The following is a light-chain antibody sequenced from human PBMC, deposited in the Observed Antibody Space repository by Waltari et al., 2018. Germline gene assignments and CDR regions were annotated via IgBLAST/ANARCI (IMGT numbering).Light chain of an antibody. Sequence: DIHVTPSPSSLSASVRDRVTITCRASQSILRYFNWYQQKPGKAPKLLFYAASSLQSGVPSRFSGSSSRTDFTLTISSLQPEDCATYYWQQLYSTATFGQGTKVEIK. CDR3: QQLYSTAT. J-gene: IGKJ1*01. CDR2: AAS. V-gene: IGKV1-39*01. CDR1: QSILRY.